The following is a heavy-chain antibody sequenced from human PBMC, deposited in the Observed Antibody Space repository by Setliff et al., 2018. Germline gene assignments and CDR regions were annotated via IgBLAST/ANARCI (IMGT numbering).Heavy chain of an antibody. Sequence: GASVKVSCKASGYTFTGYYMHWVRQAPGQGLEWMGWINPNSGGTNYAQKFQGWVTMTRDTSISTAYMELSRLRSDDTAVYYCARDSRGLVPAAIEGSYYYYGMDVWGQGTTVT. V-gene: IGHV1-2*04. J-gene: IGHJ6*02. CDR2: INPNSGGT. D-gene: IGHD2-2*02. CDR1: GYTFTGYY. CDR3: ARDSRGLVPAAIEGSYYYYGMDV.